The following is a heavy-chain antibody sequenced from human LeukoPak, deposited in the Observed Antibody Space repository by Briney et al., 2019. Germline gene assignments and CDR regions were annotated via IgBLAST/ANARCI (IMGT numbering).Heavy chain of an antibody. CDR1: GFIFDDYG. D-gene: IGHD3-16*01. Sequence: RCGGSLTLSCTASGFIFDDYGMRWVRHAPGEGRGWVGCIDRNGDNTVYADSVEGRFTISRDNAKNSLYMQMDSLRAEDTALYYCARDHKGGDSADAFDIWGHGTMVTVSS. CDR3: ARDHKGGDSADAFDI. V-gene: IGHV3-20*04. CDR2: IDRNGDNT. J-gene: IGHJ3*02.